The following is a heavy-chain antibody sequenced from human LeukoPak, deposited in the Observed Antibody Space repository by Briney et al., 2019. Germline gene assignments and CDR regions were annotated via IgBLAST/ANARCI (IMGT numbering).Heavy chain of an antibody. CDR3: TRQSRYCSSTSCYNEGFDP. D-gene: IGHD2-2*02. CDR2: IYTSGST. CDR1: GGSISSYY. V-gene: IGHV4-4*09. J-gene: IGHJ5*02. Sequence: NPSETLSLTCTVSGGSISSYYWSWIRQPPGKGLEWIGYIYTSGSTNYNPSLKSRVTISVDTSKNQFSLKLSSVTAADTAVYYCTRQSRYCSSTSCYNEGFDPWGQGTLSPSPQ.